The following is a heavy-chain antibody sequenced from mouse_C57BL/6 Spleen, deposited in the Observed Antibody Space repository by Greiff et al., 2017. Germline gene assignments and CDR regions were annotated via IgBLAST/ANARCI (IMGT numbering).Heavy chain of an antibody. V-gene: IGHV2-2*01. D-gene: IGHD2-4*01. CDR3: ARNRGYYDYDGYFDV. J-gene: IGHJ1*03. CDR2: IWSGGST. CDR1: GFSLTSYG. Sequence: QVQLKESGPGLVQPSQSLSITCTVSGFSLTSYGVHWVRQSPGKGLAWLGVIWSGGSTDYNAAFISRLSISKDNSKSQVFFKMNSLQADDTAIYYCARNRGYYDYDGYFDVWGTGTTVTVSS.